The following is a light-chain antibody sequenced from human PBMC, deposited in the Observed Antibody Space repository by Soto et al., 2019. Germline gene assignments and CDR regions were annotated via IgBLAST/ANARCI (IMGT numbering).Light chain of an antibody. J-gene: IGKJ1*01. CDR2: ASS. Sequence: DVQLTQSPCSLSASVGDRITITCRASQSLNNYLNWYQHKPGKAPKFLTFASSSLQSGAPSRFSGSASGTDFTLTIANLQPEDSATYFCQQAYNFPWTFGQGTKVDIK. CDR1: QSLNNY. V-gene: IGKV1-39*01. CDR3: QQAYNFPWT.